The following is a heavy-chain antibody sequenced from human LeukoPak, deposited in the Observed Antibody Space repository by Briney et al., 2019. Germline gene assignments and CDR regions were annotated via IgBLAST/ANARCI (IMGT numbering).Heavy chain of an antibody. D-gene: IGHD3-10*02. V-gene: IGHV3-48*03. Sequence: GGSLRLSCAASGFTFSSYEMNWVRQAPGKGLEWVSYISSSGSTIYYADSVKGRFTISRDNAKNSLYLQMNSLRAEDTAVYYCARDVRPEGLPYYFDYWGQGTLVTVSS. CDR1: GFTFSSYE. CDR3: ARDVRPEGLPYYFDY. J-gene: IGHJ4*02. CDR2: ISSSGSTI.